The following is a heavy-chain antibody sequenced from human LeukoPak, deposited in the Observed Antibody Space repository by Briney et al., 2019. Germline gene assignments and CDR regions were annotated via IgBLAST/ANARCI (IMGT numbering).Heavy chain of an antibody. CDR3: AAVGRDGYNLDY. D-gene: IGHD5-24*01. CDR2: IVVGSGNT. CDR1: GFIFTSSA. J-gene: IGHJ4*02. Sequence: ASVKVSCKASGFIFTSSAMQWVRQARGQRLEWIGWIVVGSGNTNYAQKFQERVTITRDMSTSTAYMELSSLRSEDTAVYYCAAVGRDGYNLDYWGQGTLVTVSS. V-gene: IGHV1-58*02.